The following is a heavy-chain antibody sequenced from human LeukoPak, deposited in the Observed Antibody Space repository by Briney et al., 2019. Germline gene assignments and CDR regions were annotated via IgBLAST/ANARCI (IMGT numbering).Heavy chain of an antibody. CDR3: ARGGSSSCLGY. V-gene: IGHV1-2*02. CDR1: GYTFTSYG. J-gene: IGHJ4*02. Sequence: ASVKVSCKASGYTFTSYGISWVRQAPGQGLEWMGWINTNSGGTNYAQKFQGRVTMTRDTSISTAYMELSRLRSDDTAVYYCARGGSSSCLGYWGQGTLVTVSS. D-gene: IGHD6-13*01. CDR2: INTNSGGT.